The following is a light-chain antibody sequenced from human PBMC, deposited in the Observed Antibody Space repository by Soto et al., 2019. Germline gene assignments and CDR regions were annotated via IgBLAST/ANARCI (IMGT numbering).Light chain of an antibody. CDR3: GTWDSSLSVSYI. J-gene: IGLJ1*01. CDR1: SSNIGNNY. V-gene: IGLV1-51*01. Sequence: QSVLTQPPSVSAAPGQKVTISCSGSSSNIGNNYVSWYQQLPGTAPKLLIYDNNKRPSGIPDRFSGSKSGTSATLGITGLQTGDEADYYCGTWDSSLSVSYIFGTGTKLTVL. CDR2: DNN.